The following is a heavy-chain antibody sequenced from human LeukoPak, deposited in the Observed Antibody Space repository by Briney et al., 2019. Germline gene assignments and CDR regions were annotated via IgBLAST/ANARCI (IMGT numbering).Heavy chain of an antibody. CDR3: AKKVTGNGYHPFDY. CDR1: GFTFSNTA. D-gene: IGHD2-2*03. Sequence: SGGSLRLSCAVSGFTFSNTAMSWVRQAPGKGLEWVATLSSGGNTHYAGSVQGRFTISRDSSKNMLYLQMNSLGVEDTAMYYCAKKVTGNGYHPFDYWGQGALVTVSS. V-gene: IGHV3-23*01. J-gene: IGHJ4*02. CDR2: LSSGGNT.